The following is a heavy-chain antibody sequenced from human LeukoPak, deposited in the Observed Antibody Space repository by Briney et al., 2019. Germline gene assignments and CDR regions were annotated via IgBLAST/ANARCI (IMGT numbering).Heavy chain of an antibody. D-gene: IGHD6-6*01. CDR3: ASLSIAARRSY. CDR1: GGSFSGYY. J-gene: IGHJ4*02. Sequence: SETLSLTCAVYGGSFSGYYWSWIRQPPGKGLEWIGEINHSGSTNYNPSLKSRVTISVDTSKNQFSLKLSSVTAADTAVYYCASLSIAARRSYWGQGTLVTVSS. CDR2: INHSGST. V-gene: IGHV4-34*01.